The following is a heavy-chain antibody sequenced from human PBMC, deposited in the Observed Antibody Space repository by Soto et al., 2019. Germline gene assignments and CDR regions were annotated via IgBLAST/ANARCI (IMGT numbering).Heavy chain of an antibody. Sequence: QVQLQQWGAGLWKPSETLSLTCAVYGGSFSDYYWCWIRLIPGRGRQWIGEINSSGDTNYNPSLKSRVTKSVDTFKNQFSVRTRFVTAADTALYEGARPAKDRSVSITYHQDAFDICGQGRKVSVSS. CDR3: ARPAKDRSVSITYHQDAFDI. V-gene: IGHV4-34*01. D-gene: IGHD3-3*02. CDR1: GGSFSDYY. J-gene: IGHJ3*02. CDR2: INSSGDT.